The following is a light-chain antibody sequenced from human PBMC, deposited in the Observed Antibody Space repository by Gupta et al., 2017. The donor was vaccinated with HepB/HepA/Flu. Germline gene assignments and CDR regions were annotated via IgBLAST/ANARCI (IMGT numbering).Light chain of an antibody. CDR2: NNN. V-gene: IGLV1-44*01. CDR1: NSNVGSHA. CDR3: ATWDYSVNGQV. Sequence: SVLPQPPSASVTPGQRVTISCSGSNSNVGSHAVNWYQQVPGTAPKLLIYNNNERPSGVPDRFSESKSGTSASLAIRALRAEDEADYYCATWDYSVNGQVFGGGTKLTVL. J-gene: IGLJ3*02.